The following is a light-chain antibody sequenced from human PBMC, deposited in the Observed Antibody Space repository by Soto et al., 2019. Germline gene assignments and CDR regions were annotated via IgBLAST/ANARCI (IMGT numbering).Light chain of an antibody. J-gene: IGKJ1*01. CDR1: QSVSSY. Sequence: EIVFTQSPATLSLSPGERATLSCRASQSVSSYLAWYQQKPGQAPRLLIYDASNRATGIPARFSGSGSGTDFTLTITRVEPADFAVYYCQHYGASFAAFGQGTKVDIK. CDR3: QHYGASFAA. CDR2: DAS. V-gene: IGKV3-11*01.